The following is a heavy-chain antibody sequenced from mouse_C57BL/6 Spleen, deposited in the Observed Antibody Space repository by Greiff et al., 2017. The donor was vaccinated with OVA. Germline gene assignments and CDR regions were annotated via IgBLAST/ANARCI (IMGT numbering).Heavy chain of an antibody. Sequence: QVQLQQPGAELVRPGTSVKLSWKASGYTFTSYWMHWVKQRPGQGLEWIGVIDPSDSYTNYNQKFKGKATLTVDTSSSTAYMQLSSLTSEDSAVYYCARGVYYYGSSLYAMDYWGQGTSVTVSS. CDR1: GYTFTSYW. V-gene: IGHV1-59*01. J-gene: IGHJ4*01. CDR3: ARGVYYYGSSLYAMDY. CDR2: IDPSDSYT. D-gene: IGHD1-1*01.